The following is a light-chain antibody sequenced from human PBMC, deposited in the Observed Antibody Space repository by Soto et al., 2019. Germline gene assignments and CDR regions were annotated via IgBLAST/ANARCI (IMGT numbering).Light chain of an antibody. J-gene: IGKJ4*01. CDR3: QQYNNWPRAT. CDR1: QSISSN. Sequence: ETVMTQSPATLSVSPGERATLSCRASQSISSNLARYQQKPGQAPRLLMFRTSTRATGVPARFSGSGSGTEFNFTISSLQSEDFAVYYCQQYNNWPRATFGGGTKVDIK. V-gene: IGKV3-15*01. CDR2: RTS.